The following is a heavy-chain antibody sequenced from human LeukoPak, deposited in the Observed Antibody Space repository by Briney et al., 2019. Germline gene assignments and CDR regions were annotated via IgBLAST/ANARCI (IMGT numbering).Heavy chain of an antibody. J-gene: IGHJ4*02. CDR2: TYYRSKWYN. V-gene: IGHV6-1*01. Sequence: SQTLSLTCAISGDSVSSKSVAWNWIRQSPSRGLEWLGRTYYRSKWYNDYAVSVTSRITVTPDTSKNQFSLQLNSVTPEDTAVYYCARGLNWEGFDYWDQGTLVTVSS. CDR1: GDSVSSKSVA. CDR3: ARGLNWEGFDY. D-gene: IGHD1-1*01.